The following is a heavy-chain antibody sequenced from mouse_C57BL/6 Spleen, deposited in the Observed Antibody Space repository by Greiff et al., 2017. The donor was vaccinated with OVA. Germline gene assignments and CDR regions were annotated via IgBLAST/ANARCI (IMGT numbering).Heavy chain of an antibody. CDR3: ARDPGYAFDY. V-gene: IGHV5-16*01. CDR1: GFTFSDYY. Sequence: EVMLVESEGGLVQPGSSMKLSCTASGFTFSDYYMAWVRQVPEKGLEWVANINYDGSSTYYLDSLKSRFIISRDNAKNILYLQMSSLKSEDTATYYCARDPGYAFDYWGQGTTLTVSS. CDR2: INYDGSST. D-gene: IGHD2-2*01. J-gene: IGHJ2*01.